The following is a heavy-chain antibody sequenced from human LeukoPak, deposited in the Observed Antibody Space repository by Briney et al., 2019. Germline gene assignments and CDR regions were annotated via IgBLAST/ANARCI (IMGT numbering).Heavy chain of an antibody. Sequence: GESLQISCKTSGPIFSTYWIGGGRPLPGKGLEGRGIIYPGDSITRYSPSLQGHVTISADKSINTVYLQWISLKASDTAMYYCACREYYSTWSDPWGQGTLVTVSS. D-gene: IGHD3-10*01. V-gene: IGHV5-51*01. CDR2: IYPGDSIT. CDR1: GPIFSTYW. CDR3: ACREYYSTWSDP. J-gene: IGHJ5*02.